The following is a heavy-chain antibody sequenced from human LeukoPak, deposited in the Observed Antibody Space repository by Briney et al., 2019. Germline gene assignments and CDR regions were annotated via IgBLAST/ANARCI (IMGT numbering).Heavy chain of an antibody. CDR3: ARDLVVLRLGEQTTPPNWFDP. D-gene: IGHD3-16*01. CDR1: GGSISSSSYY. Sequence: NPSETLSLTCTVSGGSISSSSYYWGWIRQPPGKGLEWIGSIYYSGSTYYNPSLKSRVTISVDTSKNQFSLKLSSVTAADTAVYYCARDLVVLRLGEQTTPPNWFDPWGQGTLVTVSS. CDR2: IYYSGST. V-gene: IGHV4-39*02. J-gene: IGHJ5*02.